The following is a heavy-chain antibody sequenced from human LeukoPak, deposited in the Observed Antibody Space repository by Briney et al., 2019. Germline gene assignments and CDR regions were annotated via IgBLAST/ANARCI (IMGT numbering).Heavy chain of an antibody. CDR3: AKLGGHPLHNYYVGV. CDR2: ILDSGYST. CDR1: GFTFSSYA. V-gene: IGHV3-23*01. J-gene: IGHJ6*03. D-gene: IGHD3-16*01. Sequence: PGGSLRLSCAASGFTFSSYAMSWVRQAPGKGLEWVSGILDSGYSTYYANSVKGLFTISRDNSNNTLYLQMNSLRAEDTAVYYCAKLGGHPLHNYYVGVWGKGTTVAVSS.